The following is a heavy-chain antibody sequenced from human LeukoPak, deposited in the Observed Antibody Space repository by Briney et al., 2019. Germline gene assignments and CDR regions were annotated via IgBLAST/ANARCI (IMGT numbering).Heavy chain of an antibody. Sequence: GGSLRLSCAASGFTFSSYSMNWVRQAPGKGLEWVSSISSSSSYIYYADSVKGRFTISRDNAENSLYLQMNSLRAEDTAVYYCARVQDSSSWHFDYWGQGTLVTVSS. D-gene: IGHD6-13*01. V-gene: IGHV3-21*01. CDR1: GFTFSSYS. CDR2: ISSSSSYI. J-gene: IGHJ4*02. CDR3: ARVQDSSSWHFDY.